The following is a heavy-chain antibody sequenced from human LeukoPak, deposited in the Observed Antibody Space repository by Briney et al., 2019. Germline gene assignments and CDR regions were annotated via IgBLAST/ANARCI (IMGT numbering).Heavy chain of an antibody. Sequence: GGSLRLSCAASGFTVSSNYMSWVRQAPGKGLEWVSVIYSGGSTYYADSVKGRFTISRDNSKNTLYLQMNSLRAEDTAVYYCVARDSSGWYEYFQHWGQGTLVTVSS. J-gene: IGHJ1*01. V-gene: IGHV3-53*01. CDR2: IYSGGST. CDR3: VARDSSGWYEYFQH. CDR1: GFTVSSNY. D-gene: IGHD6-19*01.